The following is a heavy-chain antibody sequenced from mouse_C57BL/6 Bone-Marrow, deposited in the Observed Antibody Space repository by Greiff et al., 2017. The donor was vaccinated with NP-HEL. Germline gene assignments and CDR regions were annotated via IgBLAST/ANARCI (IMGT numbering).Heavy chain of an antibody. V-gene: IGHV1-63*01. CDR2: IYPGGGYT. J-gene: IGHJ2*01. Sequence: VQLQQSGAELVRPGTSVKLSCKASGYTFTNYWIGWAKQRPGHGLEWIGDIYPGGGYTNYNEKFKGKATLTADKSSSTAYMQLSSLTSEDSAIYYCARLGLPTLYVDYWGRGTALTVTS. CDR1: GYTFTNYW. D-gene: IGHD2-2*01. CDR3: ARLGLPTLYVDY.